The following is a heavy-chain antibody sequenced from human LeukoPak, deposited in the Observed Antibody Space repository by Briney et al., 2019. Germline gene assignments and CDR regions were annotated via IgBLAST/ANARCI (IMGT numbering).Heavy chain of an antibody. CDR3: ARDRGLWYFDL. J-gene: IGHJ2*01. CDR2: IYYSGST. Sequence: SETLSLTCTVSGGSISSYYSSWIRQPPGKGLEWIGYIYYSGSTNYNPSLKSRVTISVDTSKNQFSLKLTSVTAADTAVYYCARDRGLWYFDLWGRGTLVTVSS. V-gene: IGHV4-59*01. CDR1: GGSISSYY.